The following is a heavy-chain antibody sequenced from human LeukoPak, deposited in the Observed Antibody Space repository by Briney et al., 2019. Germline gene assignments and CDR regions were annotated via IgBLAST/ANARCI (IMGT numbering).Heavy chain of an antibody. J-gene: IGHJ3*02. V-gene: IGHV4-31*03. Sequence: ASETLSLTCTVSGGSISSGGYYWSWIRQHPGKGLEWIGYIYYSGSTYYNPSLKSRVTISVDTSKNQFSLKLSSVTAADTAVYYCATTWNYYDSSGYGGSAFDIWGQGTMVTVSS. CDR3: ATTWNYYDSSGYGGSAFDI. CDR1: GGSISSGGYY. D-gene: IGHD3-22*01. CDR2: IYYSGST.